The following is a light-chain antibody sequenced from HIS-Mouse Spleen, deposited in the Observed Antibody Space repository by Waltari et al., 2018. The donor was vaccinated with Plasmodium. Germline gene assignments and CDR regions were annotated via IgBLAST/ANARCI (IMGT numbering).Light chain of an antibody. CDR2: DVR. CDR1: SSDVGGYNY. Sequence: QSALTQPPSASGSPGQSVTISCTGTSSDVGGYNYVSWYQQHPGKAPKLMIYDVRKRPSGVPDRFAGAKSGNTAALTVSGLQAEDEADYYCSSDAGSNNLVFGGGTKLTVL. CDR3: SSDAGSNNLV. J-gene: IGLJ2*01. V-gene: IGLV2-8*01.